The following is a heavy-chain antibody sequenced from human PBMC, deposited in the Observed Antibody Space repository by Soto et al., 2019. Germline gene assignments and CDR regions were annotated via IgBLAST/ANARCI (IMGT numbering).Heavy chain of an antibody. D-gene: IGHD3-10*01. CDR2: MNPNIGHT. CDR3: ARGRRWFGEYYWYY. J-gene: IGHJ4*02. V-gene: IGHV1-8*01. CDR1: GSTFTSYD. Sequence: QVQLVQSGAEVKKPGASVKVSCKASGSTFTSYDINWVRQATGQGIEWMVWMNPNIGHTGYAQKFQGRVTMTRNTSRSTGYRELCSLRSEGTDVYDCARGRRWFGEYYWYYWCQGTLVTVS.